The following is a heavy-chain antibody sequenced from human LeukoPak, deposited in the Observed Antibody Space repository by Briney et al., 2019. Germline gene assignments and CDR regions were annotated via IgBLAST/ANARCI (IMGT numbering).Heavy chain of an antibody. J-gene: IGHJ4*02. D-gene: IGHD5-12*01. CDR3: ARSSSEDIAPPAVDY. CDR2: INHSGST. V-gene: IGHV4-34*01. Sequence: SETLSLTCAVYGGSFSGYYWSWIRQPPGKGLEWIGEINHSGSTNYNPSLKSRVTISVDTSKNQFSLKLSSVTAADTAVYCCARSSSEDIAPPAVDYWGQGTLVTVSS. CDR1: GGSFSGYY.